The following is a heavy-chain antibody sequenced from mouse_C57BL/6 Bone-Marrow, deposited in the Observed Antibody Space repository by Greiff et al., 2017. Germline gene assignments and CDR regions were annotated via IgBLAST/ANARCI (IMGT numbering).Heavy chain of an antibody. V-gene: IGHV5-6*02. CDR2: ISSGGSYT. CDR3: ARRFYDGYYDYFNY. J-gene: IGHJ2*01. Sequence: EVKLVESGGDLVKPGGSLKLSCAASGFTFSSYGMSWVRQTPDKRLEWVATISSGGSYTYNPDSVTGRFTISRDKAKNTLYLQLSSLKSEDTAMYYCARRFYDGYYDYFNYWGQGTTLTGSS. CDR1: GFTFSSYG. D-gene: IGHD2-3*01.